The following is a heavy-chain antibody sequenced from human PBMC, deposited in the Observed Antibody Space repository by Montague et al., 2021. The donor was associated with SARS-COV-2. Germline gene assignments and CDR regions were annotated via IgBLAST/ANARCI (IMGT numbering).Heavy chain of an antibody. CDR2: IYYSGST. CDR3: ARLLTGLEPPFDP. CDR1: GDSIRYATYY. J-gene: IGHJ5*02. D-gene: IGHD1-1*01. Sequence: SETLSLTCDVSGDSIRYATYYWAWIRQPPGRGLEWIGNIYYSGSTMYNPSLKSRVAMSVDTSTNQFSLHLNLVTAADTAVYYCARLLTGLEPPFDPWGQGTLVIVSP. V-gene: IGHV4-39*01.